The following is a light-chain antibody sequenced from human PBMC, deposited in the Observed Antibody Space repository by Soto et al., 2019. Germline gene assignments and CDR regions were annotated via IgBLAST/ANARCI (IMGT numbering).Light chain of an antibody. CDR2: DTT. CDR3: LLSYSGTYWV. CDR1: TGAVTSGHY. V-gene: IGLV7-46*01. Sequence: QTVVTQETSLTVSPGGTVTLTCGSSTGAVTSGHYPYWFQQKPGQAPRTLISDTTNKHSWTPARFSGSLLGGKAALTLAGAQTDDEADYYCLLSYSGTYWVFGGGTKLTVL. J-gene: IGLJ3*02.